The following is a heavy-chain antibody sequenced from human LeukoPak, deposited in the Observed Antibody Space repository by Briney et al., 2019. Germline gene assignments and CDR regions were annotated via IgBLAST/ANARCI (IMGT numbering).Heavy chain of an antibody. CDR1: GSTFSSYG. J-gene: IGHJ4*02. V-gene: IGHV3-21*01. CDR3: ARAQFGDY. D-gene: IGHD3-10*01. Sequence: GGSLRLSCAASGSTFSSYGMNWVRQAPGKGLEWVSSISSSSNYIYYADSMKGRFTISRDNAKNSLYLQMNSLRVEDTAVYYCARAQFGDYWGQGTLVTVSS. CDR2: ISSSSNYI.